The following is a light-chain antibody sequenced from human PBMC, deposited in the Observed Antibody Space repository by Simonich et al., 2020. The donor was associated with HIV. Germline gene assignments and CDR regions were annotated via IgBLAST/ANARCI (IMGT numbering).Light chain of an antibody. J-gene: IGKJ4*01. Sequence: DIVMTQSPDSLAVSLGERATINCKSRQSVLYSSNNKNYLVWYQQKPGQPPKLLIYWASTRESGVPDRFSGSGSGTDFTLTISSLQAEDVAVYYCQQYYAPPLTFGGGTRVEIK. CDR1: QSVLYSSNNKNY. V-gene: IGKV4-1*01. CDR2: WAS. CDR3: QQYYAPPLT.